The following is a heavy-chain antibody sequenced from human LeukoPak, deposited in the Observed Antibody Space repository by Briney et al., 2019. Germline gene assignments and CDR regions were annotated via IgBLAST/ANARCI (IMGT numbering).Heavy chain of an antibody. CDR1: GFTFSSYG. CDR2: ISYDGSNK. CDR3: AKDIAVAGGVFDY. V-gene: IGHV3-30*18. J-gene: IGHJ4*02. D-gene: IGHD6-19*01. Sequence: GGSLRLSCAASGFTFSSYGMHWVRQAPGKGLEWVAVISYDGSNKYYADSVKGRFTISRDNSKNTLYLQMNSLRAEDTAVYYCAKDIAVAGGVFDYWGQGTLVTVSS.